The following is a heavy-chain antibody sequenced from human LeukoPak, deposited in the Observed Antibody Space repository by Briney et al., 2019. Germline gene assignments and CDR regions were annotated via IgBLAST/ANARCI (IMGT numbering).Heavy chain of an antibody. Sequence: PGGSLRLSCAASGFTFSSYSMNWVRQAPGKGLEWVSAISGSGGSTYYADSVKGRFTISRDNSKNTLYLQMNSLRAEDTAVYYCAKERYSSGWPFDYWGQGTLVTVSS. CDR2: ISGSGGST. D-gene: IGHD6-19*01. CDR1: GFTFSSYS. CDR3: AKERYSSGWPFDY. V-gene: IGHV3-23*01. J-gene: IGHJ4*02.